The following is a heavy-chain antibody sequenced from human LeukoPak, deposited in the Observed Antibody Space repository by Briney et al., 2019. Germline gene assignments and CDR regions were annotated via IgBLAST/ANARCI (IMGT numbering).Heavy chain of an antibody. D-gene: IGHD3-10*01. CDR1: GFTFSSYW. CDR3: ASATEVWFGELWPPDY. CDR2: INSDGSST. V-gene: IGHV3-74*01. J-gene: IGHJ4*02. Sequence: PGGSLRLSCAASGFTFSSYWMHWVRQAPGKGLVWVSRINSDGSSTSYADSVKGRFTISRDNAKNTLYLQMNGLRAEDTAVYYCASATEVWFGELWPPDYWGQGTLVTVSS.